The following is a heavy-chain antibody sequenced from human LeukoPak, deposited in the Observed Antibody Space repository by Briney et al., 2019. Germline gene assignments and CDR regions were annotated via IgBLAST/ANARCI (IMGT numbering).Heavy chain of an antibody. CDR2: MNPNSGNT. D-gene: IGHD3-22*01. V-gene: IGHV1-8*03. Sequence: ASVKVSCKASGYTFTGYYMHWVRQAPGQGLEWMGWMNPNSGNTGYAQKFQGRVTITRNTSISTAYMELSSLRSEDTAVYYCARVYYHDSSDYYFPPDYWGQGTLATVSS. J-gene: IGHJ4*02. CDR3: ARVYYHDSSDYYFPPDY. CDR1: GYTFTGYY.